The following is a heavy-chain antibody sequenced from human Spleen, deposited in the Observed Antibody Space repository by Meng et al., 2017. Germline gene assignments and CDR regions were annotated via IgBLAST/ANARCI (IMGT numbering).Heavy chain of an antibody. CDR1: GDSISTSYY. CDR2: IYYSGST. Sequence: QLRLQESGPGLVQPSATLSLTCTVSGDSISTSYYWAWLRQPPGKGLEWIANIYYSGSTYYNPSLKSRVTISVDTSKNQFSLKVSSVTAADTAVYYCARAGGWFDPWGQGSLVTVSS. J-gene: IGHJ5*02. CDR3: ARAGGWFDP. D-gene: IGHD1-26*01. V-gene: IGHV4-39*07.